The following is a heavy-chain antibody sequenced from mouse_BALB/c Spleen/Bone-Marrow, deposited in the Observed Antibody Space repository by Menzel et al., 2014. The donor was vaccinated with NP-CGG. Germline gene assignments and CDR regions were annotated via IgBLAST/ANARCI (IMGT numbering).Heavy chain of an antibody. V-gene: IGHV5-9-4*01. J-gene: IGHJ3*01. CDR3: SRAEGNLLSHLFAH. Sequence: EVKLVESGGGLVKPGGSLKLSCAASGFTFSSYDMSWVRQSPEKRLEWVADISSGGTYTYYPDIVTGRFTISRDNAKNPLSLEMSSWRSEDPAMYSFSRAEGNLLSHLFAHWGQGTLVTVSA. CDR2: ISSGGTYT. CDR1: GFTFSSYD. D-gene: IGHD1-1*01.